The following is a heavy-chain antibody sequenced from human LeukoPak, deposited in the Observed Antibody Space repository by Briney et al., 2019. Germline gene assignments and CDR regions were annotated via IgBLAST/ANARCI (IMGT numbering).Heavy chain of an antibody. CDR3: ARYLCSGGTCYGFDY. CDR1: GGSISGYC. CDR2: IPYSGRT. D-gene: IGHD2-15*01. J-gene: IGHJ4*02. Sequence: SETLSLTCTVSGGSISGYCWSWIRQPPGKGLGWVGFIPYSGRTSYNPSLKSRVPISVDTSKNEFSLKLTSVTVADTAVYYCARYLCSGGTCYGFDYWGQGTPVTVSS. V-gene: IGHV4-59*01.